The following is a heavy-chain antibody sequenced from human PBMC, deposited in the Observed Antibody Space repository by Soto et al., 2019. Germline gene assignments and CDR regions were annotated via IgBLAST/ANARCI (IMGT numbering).Heavy chain of an antibody. Sequence: QVQLQQWGAGLLKPSETLSLTCAVYGGSFSGYYWSWIRQPPGNGLEWIGEINPSGSTNYNPSLKSRVNISVDTSKNQFSLKLSSVTAADTAVYYCARGGAAAGGRDYWGQGTLVTVSS. J-gene: IGHJ4*02. V-gene: IGHV4-34*01. CDR2: INPSGST. CDR3: ARGGAAAGGRDY. D-gene: IGHD6-13*01. CDR1: GGSFSGYY.